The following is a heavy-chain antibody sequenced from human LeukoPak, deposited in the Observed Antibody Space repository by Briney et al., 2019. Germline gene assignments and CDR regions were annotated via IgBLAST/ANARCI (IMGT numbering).Heavy chain of an antibody. CDR2: ISSNGGST. CDR1: GFTFSSYA. V-gene: IGHV3-64*01. CDR3: AGGLGVPGGFDY. J-gene: IGHJ4*02. Sequence: GGSLRLSCAASGFTFSSYAMHWVRQAPGKGLEYVSAISSNGGSTYYANSVKGRFTISRDNSKNTLYLQMGSLRAEDMAVYYRAGGLGVPGGFDYWGQGTLVTVSS. D-gene: IGHD3-16*01.